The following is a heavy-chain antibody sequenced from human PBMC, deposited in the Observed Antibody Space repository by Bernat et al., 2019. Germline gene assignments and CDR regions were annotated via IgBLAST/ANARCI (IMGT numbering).Heavy chain of an antibody. CDR2: MSYDGRNK. Sequence: QVQLVESGGGVVHPGRSLRLSCAASGFTFSSYGMHWVRQAPGKGLEWVAVMSYDGRNKYYVDSVKGRFTGSRDNSKNTLYLQMNSLRVEDTAVYYWEKDVVGQVNERGSGYNWFDPWGQGTLVTVSS. CDR3: EKDVVGQVNERGSGYNWFDP. D-gene: IGHD2-15*01. V-gene: IGHV3-30*18. CDR1: GFTFSSYG. J-gene: IGHJ5*02.